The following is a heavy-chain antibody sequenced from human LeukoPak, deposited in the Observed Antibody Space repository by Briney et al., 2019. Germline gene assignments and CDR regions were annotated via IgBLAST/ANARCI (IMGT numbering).Heavy chain of an antibody. Sequence: GESLKISCKASGYSFRHYWISWVRQMPGKGLEWMGRIDPSDSYSNYSPSFQGHVTISADKSLSTAYLQWGTLRASDTAMYYCARLGPLAYCGGDCYPDAFEIWGQGTMVTVSS. J-gene: IGHJ3*02. CDR1: GYSFRHYW. D-gene: IGHD2-21*02. CDR3: ARLGPLAYCGGDCYPDAFEI. V-gene: IGHV5-10-1*01. CDR2: IDPSDSYS.